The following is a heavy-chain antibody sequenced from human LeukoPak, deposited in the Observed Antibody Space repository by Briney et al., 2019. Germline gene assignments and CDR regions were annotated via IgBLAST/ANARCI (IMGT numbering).Heavy chain of an antibody. CDR1: GYTFTGYY. V-gene: IGHV1-2*02. CDR2: INPNTGGT. D-gene: IGHD2-2*01. Sequence: ASVTVSCKASGYTFTGYYMHWVRQDPRQGLEWMGWINPNTGGTDYAQKFQGAVTMTRNTSISTVYMELSSLRTDDTAVYYGARADSVPAGDYHYWYMDVWGKGTTVTVS. J-gene: IGHJ6*03. CDR3: ARADSVPAGDYHYWYMDV.